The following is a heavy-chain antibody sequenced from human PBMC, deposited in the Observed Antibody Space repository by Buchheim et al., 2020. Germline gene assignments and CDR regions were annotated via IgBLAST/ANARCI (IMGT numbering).Heavy chain of an antibody. V-gene: IGHV3-48*03. CDR1: GFTFSSYE. CDR3: AGFEGDDYFDY. CDR2: ISSSATTI. Sequence: EVQLVESGGGLVQPGGSLRLSCAASGFTFSSYEMNWVRQAPGKGLEWVSYISSSATTIFYADSVEGRFTISRDSAKNSLYLQMNSLMAEDAAVYYCAGFEGDDYFDYWGQGTL. D-gene: IGHD3-16*01. J-gene: IGHJ4*02.